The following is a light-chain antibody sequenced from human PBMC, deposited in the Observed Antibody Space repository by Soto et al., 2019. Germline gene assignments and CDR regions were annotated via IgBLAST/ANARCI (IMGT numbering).Light chain of an antibody. Sequence: EIVMTQSPGTLSLSPGERATLSCRAIQTVTNNFLAWYQEKPGRGPRLLIYGASTRATGIPDRFSGSGSGTDFTLTISRLDPEDFAVYYCRQYGRSLEFAVGGGTKVDIK. J-gene: IGKJ4*01. CDR2: GAS. CDR3: RQYGRSLEFA. CDR1: QTVTNNF. V-gene: IGKV3-20*01.